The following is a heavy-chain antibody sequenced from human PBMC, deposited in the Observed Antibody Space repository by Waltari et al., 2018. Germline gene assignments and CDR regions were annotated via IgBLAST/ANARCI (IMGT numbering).Heavy chain of an antibody. CDR1: GGSISSYY. D-gene: IGHD4-17*01. CDR3: AGGIVTPDD. V-gene: IGHV4-59*01. J-gene: IGHJ4*02. Sequence: QVQLQESGPGLVKPSETLSLTCTVSGGSISSYYWSWVRQPPGKGLEWIGYIYYSGSTIFRPSPKSRNTISVNTSKNQVALKLSSVTAADTAVYYCAGGIVTPDDWGQGTLVTVSS. CDR2: IYYSGST.